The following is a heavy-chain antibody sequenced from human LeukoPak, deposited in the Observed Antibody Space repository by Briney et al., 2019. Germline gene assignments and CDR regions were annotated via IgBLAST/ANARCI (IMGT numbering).Heavy chain of an antibody. V-gene: IGHV4-31*11. D-gene: IGHD4-11*01. CDR3: ARKYSNYAENWFDP. J-gene: IGHJ5*02. CDR1: GGSISSGGYS. Sequence: PSQTLSLTCAVSGGSISSGGYSWSWIRQPPGKGLEWIGYIYYSGSTYYNPSLKSRVTISVDTSKNQFSLKLSSVTAADTAVYYCARKYSNYAENWFDPWGQGTLVTVSS. CDR2: IYYSGST.